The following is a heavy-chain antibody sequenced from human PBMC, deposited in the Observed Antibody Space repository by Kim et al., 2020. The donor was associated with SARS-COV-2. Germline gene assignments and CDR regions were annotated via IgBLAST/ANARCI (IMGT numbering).Heavy chain of an antibody. CDR1: GFTFSDYY. CDR3: ARDLDSSGYYGDFQH. J-gene: IGHJ1*01. Sequence: LSLTCAASGFTFSDYYMSWIRQAPGKGLEWVSYISSSSSYTNYADSVKGRFTISRDNAKNSLYLQMNSLRAEDTAVYYCARDLDSSGYYGDFQHWGQGTLVTVSS. V-gene: IGHV3-11*06. D-gene: IGHD3-22*01. CDR2: ISSSSSYT.